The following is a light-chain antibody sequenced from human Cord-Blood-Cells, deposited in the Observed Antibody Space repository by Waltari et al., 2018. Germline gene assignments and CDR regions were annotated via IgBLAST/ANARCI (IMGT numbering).Light chain of an antibody. CDR1: QCLLHSNGYNY. CDR3: MQALQAPT. CDR2: LGS. Sequence: DIVMTQSPLSLPVTPGEPASISCRSSQCLLHSNGYNYLAWYLQKPGQSTQLLFDLGSKWASGVPDRFSGSVSGTDVTLKISRVEAGDVGVYCCMQALQAPTFGQGTKVEIK. J-gene: IGKJ1*01. V-gene: IGKV2-28*01.